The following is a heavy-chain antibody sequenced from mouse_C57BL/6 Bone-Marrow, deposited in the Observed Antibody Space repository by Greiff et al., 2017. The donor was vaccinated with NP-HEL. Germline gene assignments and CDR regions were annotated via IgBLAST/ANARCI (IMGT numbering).Heavy chain of an antibody. D-gene: IGHD1-1*01. CDR1: GYSITSGYY. CDR2: ISYDGSN. Sequence: EVKLMESGPGLVKPSQSLSLTCSVTGYSITSGYYWNWIRQFPGNKLEWMGYISYDGSNNYNPSLKNRISITRDTSKNQFFLKLNSVTTEDTATYYCARDQGITTVVDYWGQGTTLTVSS. J-gene: IGHJ2*01. V-gene: IGHV3-6*01. CDR3: ARDQGITTVVDY.